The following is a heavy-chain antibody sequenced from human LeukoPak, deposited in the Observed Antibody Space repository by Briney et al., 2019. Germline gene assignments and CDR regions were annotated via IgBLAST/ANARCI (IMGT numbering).Heavy chain of an antibody. Sequence: GGSLRLSCAASGFTFSSCWMSWVRQAPGKGLEWVANIKQDGSEKYYVDSVKGRFTISRDNAKNSLYLQMNSLRAEDTAVYYCARGYDFWSGYGAFDIWGQGTMVTVSS. J-gene: IGHJ3*02. D-gene: IGHD3-3*01. CDR1: GFTFSSCW. CDR3: ARGYDFWSGYGAFDI. CDR2: IKQDGSEK. V-gene: IGHV3-7*01.